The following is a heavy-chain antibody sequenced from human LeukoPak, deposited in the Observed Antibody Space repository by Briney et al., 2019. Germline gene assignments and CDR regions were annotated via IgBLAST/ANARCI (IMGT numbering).Heavy chain of an antibody. CDR1: GFTFSSYE. V-gene: IGHV3-74*01. J-gene: IGHJ4*02. Sequence: GGSLRLSCAASGFTFSSYEMNWVRQAPGKGLVWVSRIDNDGTRTSYADSVKGRLTVSRDDAKNTLYLQMNSLRVEDTAVYYCGSVFDYWGQGTLVTVSS. CDR3: GSVFDY. CDR2: IDNDGTRT.